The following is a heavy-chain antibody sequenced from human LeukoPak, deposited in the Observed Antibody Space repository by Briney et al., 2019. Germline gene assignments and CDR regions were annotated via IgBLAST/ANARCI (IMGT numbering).Heavy chain of an antibody. CDR3: ARRASRLQTYYYYMDV. Sequence: SETLSLTCTVSGGSISSYYWSWIRQPPGKGLEWIGEINHSGSTNYNPSLKSRVTISVDTSKNQFSLKLSSVTAADTAVYYCARRASRLQTYYYYMDVWGKGTTVTVSS. CDR1: GGSISSYY. V-gene: IGHV4-34*01. CDR2: INHSGST. J-gene: IGHJ6*03. D-gene: IGHD6-25*01.